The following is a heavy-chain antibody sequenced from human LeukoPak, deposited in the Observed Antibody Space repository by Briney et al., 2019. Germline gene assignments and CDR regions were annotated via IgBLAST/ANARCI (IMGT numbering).Heavy chain of an antibody. CDR1: GFSVSNNYY. CDR2: IYHSGST. V-gene: IGHV4-38-2*02. D-gene: IGHD3-10*01. Sequence: PSETLSLTCTVSGFSVSNNYYWGWIRPPPGKGLEWIGAIYHSGSTYYNTSLQSRVTISVDTSKNQFSLKLSSVTAADTAIYYCARVWFGAHSHIDVWGRGTTVTVSS. J-gene: IGHJ6*03. CDR3: ARVWFGAHSHIDV.